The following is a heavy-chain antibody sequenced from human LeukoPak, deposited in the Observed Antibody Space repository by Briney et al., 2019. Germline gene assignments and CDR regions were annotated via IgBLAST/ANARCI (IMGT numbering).Heavy chain of an antibody. CDR3: ARGYDYVWGSYRSEYYFDY. V-gene: IGHV3-7*01. CDR1: GFIFDDYG. J-gene: IGHJ4*02. D-gene: IGHD3-16*02. CDR2: IKQDGSEK. Sequence: GGSLRLSCAASGFIFDDYGMSWVRQAPGKGLEWVANIKQDGSEKYYVDSVKGRFTISRDNAKNSLYLQMNSLRAEDTAVYYCARGYDYVWGSYRSEYYFDYWGQGTLVTVSS.